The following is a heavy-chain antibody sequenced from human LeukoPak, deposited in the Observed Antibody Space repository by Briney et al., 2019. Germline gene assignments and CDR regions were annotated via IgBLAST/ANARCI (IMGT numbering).Heavy chain of an antibody. D-gene: IGHD3-10*01. J-gene: IGHJ6*02. V-gene: IGHV3-9*01. CDR3: TKDINPYIIRGDHYSMDV. CDR2: ISWNSGHT. Sequence: PGGFLRLSCAASGFTLDDFAMHWVRQGPGKALEWVSGISWNSGHTDYADSVKGRFNVSRHKAKNSLYLQMNSLRPEDTASYYCTKDINPYIIRGDHYSMDVWGQGITVAVSS. CDR1: GFTLDDFA.